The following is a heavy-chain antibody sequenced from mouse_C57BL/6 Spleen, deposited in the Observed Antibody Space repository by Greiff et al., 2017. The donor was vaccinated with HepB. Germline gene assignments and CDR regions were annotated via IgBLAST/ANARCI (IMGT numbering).Heavy chain of an antibody. V-gene: IGHV3-6*01. J-gene: IGHJ4*01. Sequence: EVKVEESGPGLVKPSQSLSLTCSVTGYSITSGYYWNWIRQFPGNKLEWMGYISYDGSNNYNPSLKNRISITRDTSKNQFFLKLNSVTTEDTATYYCASTLYYGAMDYWGQGTSVTVSS. CDR1: GYSITSGYY. D-gene: IGHD2-1*01. CDR2: ISYDGSN. CDR3: ASTLYYGAMDY.